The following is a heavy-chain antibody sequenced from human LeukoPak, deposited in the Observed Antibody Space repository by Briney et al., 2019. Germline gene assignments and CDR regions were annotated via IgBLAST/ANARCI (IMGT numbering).Heavy chain of an antibody. CDR1: GYSISSGYY. CDR3: AGKYYYDSSGYFYVDY. D-gene: IGHD3-22*01. Sequence: SETLSLTCTVCGYSISSGYYWGWIRQSPGKGLEWIGSIYHSGSTYYNPSLKRRVTISVDTSKNQFSLKLSSVPAADTAVYYCAGKYYYDSSGYFYVDYWGQGTLVTVSS. J-gene: IGHJ4*02. V-gene: IGHV4-38-2*02. CDR2: IYHSGST.